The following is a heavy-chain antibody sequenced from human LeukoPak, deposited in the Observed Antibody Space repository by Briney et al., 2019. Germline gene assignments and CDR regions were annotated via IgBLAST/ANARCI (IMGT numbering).Heavy chain of an antibody. CDR2: IKQDGSEK. D-gene: IGHD6-19*01. J-gene: IGHJ2*01. Sequence: PGGSLRLSCAASGFTFSSYWMSWVRQAPGKGLEWVANIKQDGSEKYYVDSVKGRFTISRDNAKNSLYLQMNSLRAEDTAVYYCARDLSSGWYDWYFDLWGRGTLVTVSS. CDR1: GFTFSSYW. V-gene: IGHV3-7*01. CDR3: ARDLSSGWYDWYFDL.